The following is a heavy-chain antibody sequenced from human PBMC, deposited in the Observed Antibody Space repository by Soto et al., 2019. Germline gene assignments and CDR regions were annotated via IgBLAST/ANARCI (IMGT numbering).Heavy chain of an antibody. V-gene: IGHV1-2*04. D-gene: IGHD6-13*01. Sequence: QVQLVQSGAEVKKPGASVKVSCKASGYTFTGYFIHWVRQAPGQGLEWLGWINSDSGVTNYAQKFQGWVTMTRDTSIRTASMALGRLRSDDTAVYYCARAAADHFDYWGQGTLVTVSS. J-gene: IGHJ4*02. CDR3: ARAAADHFDY. CDR1: GYTFTGYF. CDR2: INSDSGVT.